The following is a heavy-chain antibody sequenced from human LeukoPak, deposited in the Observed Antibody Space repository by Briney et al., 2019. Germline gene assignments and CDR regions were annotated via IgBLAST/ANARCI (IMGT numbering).Heavy chain of an antibody. Sequence: ASETLSLTCAVYGGSFSGYYWSWIRQPPGKGLEWIGEINHSGSTNYNPSLKSRVTISVDTSKNQFSLKLSSVTAADTAVYYCARVPYSSSWPGFDPWGQGTLVTVSS. J-gene: IGHJ5*02. V-gene: IGHV4-34*01. CDR1: GGSFSGYY. CDR3: ARVPYSSSWPGFDP. CDR2: INHSGST. D-gene: IGHD6-13*01.